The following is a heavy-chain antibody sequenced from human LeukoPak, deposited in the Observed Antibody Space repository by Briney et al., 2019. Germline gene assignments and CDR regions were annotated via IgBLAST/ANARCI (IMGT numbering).Heavy chain of an antibody. CDR2: IIPILGIA. CDR1: GGTFSSYA. D-gene: IGHD6-13*01. Sequence: SVKVSCKASGGTFSSYAISWVRQAPGQGLEWMGLIIPILGIANYAQKFQGRVTITADKSTSTAYMELSSLRSEDTAVYYCARGYSSSWYIGSHYFDYWGQGTLVTVSS. CDR3: ARGYSSSWYIGSHYFDY. J-gene: IGHJ4*02. V-gene: IGHV1-69*10.